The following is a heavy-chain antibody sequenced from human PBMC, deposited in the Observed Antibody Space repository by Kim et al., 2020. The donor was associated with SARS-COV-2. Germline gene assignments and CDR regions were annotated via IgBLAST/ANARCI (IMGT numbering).Heavy chain of an antibody. Sequence: GGSLRLSCAASGFTVSNNYMSWVRQAPGKGLEWVSLIYSGGRTYYADSVKGRFTISRDHSKNTLFLQMNSLRAEDTAVYYCARDGRGMATNPYRGQGTLVTVSS. CDR3: ARDGRGMATNPY. CDR2: IYSGGRT. V-gene: IGHV3-66*01. J-gene: IGHJ4*02. D-gene: IGHD5-12*01. CDR1: GFTVSNNY.